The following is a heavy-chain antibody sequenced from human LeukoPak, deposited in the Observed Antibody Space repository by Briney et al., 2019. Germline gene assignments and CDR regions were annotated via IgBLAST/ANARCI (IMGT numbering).Heavy chain of an antibody. CDR3: ARDRISGGGWSPGVDL. Sequence: GGSLRLSCAASAFTFSDYTMNWVRQAPGKGLEWVAVISYDGSNKYYTDSVKGRFTISRDNSKNTLYLEMNSLRAEDTAVYYCARDRISGGGWSPGVDLWGQGTLVAVST. J-gene: IGHJ4*02. CDR2: ISYDGSNK. V-gene: IGHV3-30*04. D-gene: IGHD6-19*01. CDR1: AFTFSDYT.